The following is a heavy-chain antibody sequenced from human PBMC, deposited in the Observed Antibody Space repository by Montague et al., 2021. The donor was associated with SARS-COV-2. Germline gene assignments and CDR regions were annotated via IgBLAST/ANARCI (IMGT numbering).Heavy chain of an antibody. CDR2: IYTSGST. CDR3: ARDGYSSGWNGLHWFDP. D-gene: IGHD6-25*01. CDR1: IGSISSGSYY. V-gene: IGHV4-61*02. Sequence: TLSLTCTVSIGSISSGSYYWSWIRQPAGKGLEWIGRIYTSGSTNYNPSLKCRVTISVDTSKNQFSLKLSSVTAADTAVYYCARDGYSSGWNGLHWFDPWGQGTLVTVSS. J-gene: IGHJ5*02.